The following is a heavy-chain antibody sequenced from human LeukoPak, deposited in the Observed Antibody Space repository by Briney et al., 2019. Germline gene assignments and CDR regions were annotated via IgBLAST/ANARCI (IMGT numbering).Heavy chain of an antibody. J-gene: IGHJ4*02. V-gene: IGHV3-30*03. CDR1: GFTFRSYG. D-gene: IGHD3/OR15-3a*01. CDR3: ARDLNLGTSDSY. Sequence: GTSLRLSCAASGFTFRSYGIHWVRQAPGKGLEWVAMISFDGTNKHYADSAKGRFTISRDNSKDTLSLEMNNLRPEDTAVYYCARDLNLGTSDSYWGQGTLVTVSS. CDR2: ISFDGTNK.